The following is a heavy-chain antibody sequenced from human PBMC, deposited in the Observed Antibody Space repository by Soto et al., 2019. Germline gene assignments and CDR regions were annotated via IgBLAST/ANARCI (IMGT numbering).Heavy chain of an antibody. D-gene: IGHD3-10*01. V-gene: IGHV4-30-4*01. J-gene: IGHJ4*02. Sequence: SETLSLTCTVSGGSISSGDFYWSWIRQPPGKGLELIGNIYYSGSTYYNPSLRSRAIMSVDTSHNQCSRKLSSLPAANTAVYFCARADYFRDRFDYWGQGAGVTVSS. CDR2: IYYSGST. CDR1: GGSISSGDFY. CDR3: ARADYFRDRFDY.